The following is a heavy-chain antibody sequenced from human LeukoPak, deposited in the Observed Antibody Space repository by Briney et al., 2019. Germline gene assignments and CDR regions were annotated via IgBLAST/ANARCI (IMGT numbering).Heavy chain of an antibody. CDR3: ARVKYYYDSSGYYLVDY. Sequence: PETLSLTCTVSGGSISSYYWSWIRQPPGKGLDWIGYIYYSGSTNYNPSLKSRVTISVDTSKNHFSLKLSSVTAADTAVYYCARVKYYYDSSGYYLVDYWGQGTLVTVSS. CDR2: IYYSGST. J-gene: IGHJ4*02. V-gene: IGHV4-59*01. CDR1: GGSISSYY. D-gene: IGHD3-22*01.